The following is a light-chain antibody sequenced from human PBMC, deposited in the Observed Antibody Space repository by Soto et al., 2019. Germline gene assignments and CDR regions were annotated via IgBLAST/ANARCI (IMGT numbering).Light chain of an antibody. Sequence: EIVMTQSPAALSVPPGERATLSCRASQSVSTNFAWYQQRPGQAPRLLFYGASIRATAVPARFTASGSGPEFTLTISSLQSEDFAVYYCQQYNSYSEAYGQGTKVDIK. CDR2: GAS. J-gene: IGKJ1*01. V-gene: IGKV3-15*01. CDR1: QSVSTN. CDR3: QQYNSYSEA.